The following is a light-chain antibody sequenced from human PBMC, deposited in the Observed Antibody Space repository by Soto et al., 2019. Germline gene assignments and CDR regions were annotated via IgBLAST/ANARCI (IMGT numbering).Light chain of an antibody. CDR1: SSDVGGYNY. V-gene: IGLV2-14*01. J-gene: IGLJ1*01. CDR2: EVS. CDR3: SSYTSSSTYV. Sequence: QSALTQPASVSGSPGQSITISCTGTSSDVGGYNYVSWYQQHPGKAPKLMIYEVSTRPSGVSNLFSGSKSGNTASLTISGLQAEDEADYYCSSYTSSSTYVFGTGTKLTVL.